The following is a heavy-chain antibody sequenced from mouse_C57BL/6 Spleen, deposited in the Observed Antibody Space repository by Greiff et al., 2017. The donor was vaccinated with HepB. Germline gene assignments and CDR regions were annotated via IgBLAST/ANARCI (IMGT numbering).Heavy chain of an antibody. CDR3: ARLRYYGNYEDAMDY. V-gene: IGHV1-80*01. Sequence: QVQLQQSGAELVKPGASVKISCKASGYAFSSYWMNWVKQRPGKGLEWIGQIYPGDGDTNYNGKFKGKATLTADKSSSTAYMQLSSLTSEDSAVYFCARLRYYGNYEDAMDYWGQGTSVTVSS. J-gene: IGHJ4*01. D-gene: IGHD2-1*01. CDR2: IYPGDGDT. CDR1: GYAFSSYW.